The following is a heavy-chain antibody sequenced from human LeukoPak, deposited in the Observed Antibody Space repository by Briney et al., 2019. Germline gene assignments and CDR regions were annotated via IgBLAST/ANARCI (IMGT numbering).Heavy chain of an antibody. D-gene: IGHD1-1*01. Sequence: GGSLRLSCAASGSTFSNYEMNWVRQAPGKGLEWISYISSSSSAKYYADSVQGRFTTSRDNARNSLVLQMNSLRAEDTAVYYCARTWSQLYYYGMDVWGQGTTVTVSS. CDR2: ISSSSSAK. J-gene: IGHJ6*02. V-gene: IGHV3-48*03. CDR3: ARTWSQLYYYGMDV. CDR1: GSTFSNYE.